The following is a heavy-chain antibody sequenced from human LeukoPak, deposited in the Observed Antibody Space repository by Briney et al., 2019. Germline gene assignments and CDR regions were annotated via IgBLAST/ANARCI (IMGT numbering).Heavy chain of an antibody. CDR1: GYTFTSYG. V-gene: IGHV1-18*01. CDR3: ARAHGAITMVRGVIPFDY. CDR2: ISAYNGNT. Sequence: ASVKVSCKASGYTFTSYGISWVRQAPGQGLEWMGWISAYNGNTNYAQKLQGRVTMTTDTSTSTAYMELRSLRSDDTAVYYCARAHGAITMVRGVIPFDYWGQGTLATVSS. D-gene: IGHD3-10*01. J-gene: IGHJ4*02.